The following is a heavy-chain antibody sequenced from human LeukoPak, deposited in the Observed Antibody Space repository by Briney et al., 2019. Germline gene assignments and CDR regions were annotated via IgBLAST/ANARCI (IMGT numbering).Heavy chain of an antibody. CDR3: ARDGYSSGWYGPLGYFDY. CDR1: GFIFKDYW. D-gene: IGHD6-19*01. J-gene: IGHJ4*02. V-gene: IGHV3-7*03. CDR2: IKQDGSEK. Sequence: GGSLRLSCAASGFIFKDYWMIWVRQAPGKGLEWVANIKQDGSEKYYVDSVKGRFTISRDNAKNSLYLQMNTLRAEDTAMYYCARDGYSSGWYGPLGYFDYWGQGTLVTVSS.